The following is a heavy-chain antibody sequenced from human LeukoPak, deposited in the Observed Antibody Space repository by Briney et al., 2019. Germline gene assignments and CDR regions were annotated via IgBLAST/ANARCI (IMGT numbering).Heavy chain of an antibody. CDR2: ISTTGSTI. V-gene: IGHV3-48*02. Sequence: GGSLRLSCAASGFIFSSYSMNWVRQAPGKGLEWVSYISTTGSTIYYADSVKGRFTISRDNAKNSLYLQMNSLRDEDTAVYYCARDRSSSGYYPFDYWGQGALVTVSS. J-gene: IGHJ4*02. D-gene: IGHD3-22*01. CDR3: ARDRSSSGYYPFDY. CDR1: GFIFSSYS.